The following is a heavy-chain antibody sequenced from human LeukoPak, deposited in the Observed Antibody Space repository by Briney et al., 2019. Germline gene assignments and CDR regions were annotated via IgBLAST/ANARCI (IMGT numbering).Heavy chain of an antibody. D-gene: IGHD6-13*01. CDR3: ARVEAAAAPGAFDI. V-gene: IGHV1-69*04. J-gene: IGHJ3*02. Sequence: ASVKVSCKASGGTFSSYAISWVRQAPGQGLEWMGRIIPILGIANYAQKFQGRVTITADKSTSTAYMELSSLRSEDTAVYYCARVEAAAAPGAFDIWGQGTMVTVSS. CDR1: GGTFSSYA. CDR2: IIPILGIA.